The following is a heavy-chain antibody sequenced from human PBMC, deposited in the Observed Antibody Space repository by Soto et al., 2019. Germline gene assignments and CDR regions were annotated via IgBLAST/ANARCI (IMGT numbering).Heavy chain of an antibody. D-gene: IGHD5-12*01. CDR1: GFTFSDHY. Sequence: EVQLAESGGGLVQPGGSLRLSCAASGFTFSDHYMDWVRQAPGKGLEWVGRSRDKVHSHTTEYAASVKGRFTISRGDSENSLYLQMTSLKPEDTAVYYCARGVVSTGYFDYWGQGTLVTVSS. J-gene: IGHJ4*02. CDR2: SRDKVHSHTT. CDR3: ARGVVSTGYFDY. V-gene: IGHV3-72*01.